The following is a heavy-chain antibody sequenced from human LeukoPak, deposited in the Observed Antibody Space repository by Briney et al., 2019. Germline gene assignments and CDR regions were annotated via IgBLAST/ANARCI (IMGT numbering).Heavy chain of an antibody. CDR1: GGSISSGGYF. D-gene: IGHD2-2*01. CDR2: FFASGGT. J-gene: IGHJ3*02. V-gene: IGHV4-61*02. Sequence: PSQTLSLTCTVSGGSISSGGYFWSWIRQPAGKGLEWIARFFASGGTNYNPSLQRRGTISVDTSKNQFSLNLTSVTAADTAVYYCALGKCPTITCYPGVAFDIWGHGTMVTVSS. CDR3: ALGKCPTITCYPGVAFDI.